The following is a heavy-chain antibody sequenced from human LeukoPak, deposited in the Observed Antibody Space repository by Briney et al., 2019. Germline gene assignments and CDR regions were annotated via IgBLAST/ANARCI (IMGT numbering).Heavy chain of an antibody. CDR2: ISYHGNNE. D-gene: IGHD1-1*01. CDR1: GFTFSSYA. CDR3: ARDRVQLWNYGMDV. Sequence: GRSLRLSCAASGFTFSSYAMHWVRQGPGKGLEWVGTISYHGNNEYYADSVKGRFTISRDNSKNTLYLQINSLRTEDTAAYYCARDRVQLWNYGMDVWGQGTTVTVSS. J-gene: IGHJ6*02. V-gene: IGHV3-30-3*01.